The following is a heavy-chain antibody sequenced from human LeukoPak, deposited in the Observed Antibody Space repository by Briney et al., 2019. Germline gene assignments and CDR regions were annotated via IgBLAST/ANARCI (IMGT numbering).Heavy chain of an antibody. D-gene: IGHD3-10*01. CDR2: ISSSSSYI. J-gene: IGHJ3*02. CDR3: ARDGAMVLAFDI. Sequence: GSLRLSCAASGFTFSSYSMNWVRQAPGKGLEWVSSISSSSSYIYYADSVKGRFTISRDNAKNSLYLQMNSLRAEDTAVYYCARDGAMVLAFDIWGQGTMVTVSS. CDR1: GFTFSSYS. V-gene: IGHV3-21*01.